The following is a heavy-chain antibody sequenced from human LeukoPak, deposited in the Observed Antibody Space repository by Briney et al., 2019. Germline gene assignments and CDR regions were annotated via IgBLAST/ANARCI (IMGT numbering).Heavy chain of an antibody. CDR2: ISYDGSNK. CDR3: AKDILTGYYTAYTIDY. J-gene: IGHJ4*02. Sequence: GGSLRLSCAASGFTFSSYAMHWVRQAPGMGLEWVAVISYDGSNKYYADSVKGRFTISRDNSKNTLYLQMNSLRAEDTAVYYCAKDILTGYYTAYTIDYWGQGTLVTVSS. D-gene: IGHD3-9*01. CDR1: GFTFSSYA. V-gene: IGHV3-30-3*02.